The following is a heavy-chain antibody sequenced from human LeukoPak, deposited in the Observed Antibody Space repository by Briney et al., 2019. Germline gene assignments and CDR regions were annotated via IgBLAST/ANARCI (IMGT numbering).Heavy chain of an antibody. CDR1: GYSFTTYG. V-gene: IGHV1-18*01. CDR2: ISVYNGHT. J-gene: IGHJ4*02. CDR3: ARNGSGSYGY. D-gene: IGHD3-10*01. Sequence: GASAKVSCKASGYSFTTYGISWVRQAPGQGLEWMGWISVYNGHTNYAQKLQGRVTMTTGTSTSTAYMELRSLTSDDTAVYYCARNGSGSYGYWGQGTLVIVSS.